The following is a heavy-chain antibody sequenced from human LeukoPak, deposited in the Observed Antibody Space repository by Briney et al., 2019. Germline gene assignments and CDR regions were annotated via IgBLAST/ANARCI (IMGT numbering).Heavy chain of an antibody. Sequence: GGSLRLSCAASGSTFSNAWMSWVRQAPGKGLEWVGRIKSKTDGGTTDYAAPVKGRFTISRDDSKNTLYLQMNSLKTEDTAVYYCTTLVGATRVDAFDIWGQGTMVTVSS. CDR3: TTLVGATRVDAFDI. CDR1: GSTFSNAW. D-gene: IGHD1-26*01. CDR2: IKSKTDGGTT. V-gene: IGHV3-15*01. J-gene: IGHJ3*02.